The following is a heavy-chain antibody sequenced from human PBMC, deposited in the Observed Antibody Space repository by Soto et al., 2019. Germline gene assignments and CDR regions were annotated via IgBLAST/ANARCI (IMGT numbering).Heavy chain of an antibody. CDR3: ARWAPGYGGSYWYFDL. J-gene: IGHJ2*01. Sequence: QVQLQQWGAGLLKPSETLSLTCAVYGGSFSGHYWSWIRQPPGKGLEWIGEINHSGSTNYNPSLKSRVTISEDTSKNQFSLKLSSVTAADTAVYYCARWAPGYGGSYWYFDLWGRGTLVSVSS. CDR1: GGSFSGHY. D-gene: IGHD2-15*01. V-gene: IGHV4-34*01. CDR2: INHSGST.